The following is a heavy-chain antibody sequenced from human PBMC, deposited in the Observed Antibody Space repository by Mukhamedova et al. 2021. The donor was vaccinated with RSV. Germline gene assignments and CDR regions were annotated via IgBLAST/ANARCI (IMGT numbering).Heavy chain of an antibody. Sequence: SVYNGDTKYAQNLQGRVTMTADTSTTTAFMELRSLRSDDTAIYYCARGLLNYDRSRAHDYWGQGTLVTVSS. D-gene: IGHD3-22*01. J-gene: IGHJ4*02. V-gene: IGHV1-18*01. CDR3: ARGLLNYDRSRAHDY. CDR2: SVYNGDT.